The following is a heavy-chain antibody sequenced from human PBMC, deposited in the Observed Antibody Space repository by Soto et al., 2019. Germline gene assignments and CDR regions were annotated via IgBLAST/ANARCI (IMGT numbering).Heavy chain of an antibody. J-gene: IGHJ4*02. CDR2: FDPEDGET. D-gene: IGHD5-18*01. CDR3: ATGGYSYGPGNFDY. V-gene: IGHV1-24*01. CDR1: GYTLTELS. Sequence: ASVKVSCKVSGYTLTELSMHWVRQAPGKGLEWMGGFDPEDGETIYAQKFQGRVTMTEDTSTDTAYMELSSLRSEDTAVYYCATGGYSYGPGNFDYWGQGTLLTVSS.